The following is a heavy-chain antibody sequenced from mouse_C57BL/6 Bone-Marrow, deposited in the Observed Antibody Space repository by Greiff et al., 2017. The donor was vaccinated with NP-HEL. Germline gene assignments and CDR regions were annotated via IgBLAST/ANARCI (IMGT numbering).Heavy chain of an antibody. CDR3: ARDRGYDYDSWFAY. CDR1: GYSITSGYY. D-gene: IGHD2-4*01. V-gene: IGHV3-6*01. Sequence: VQLQQSGPGLVKPSQSLSLTCSVTGYSITSGYYWNWIRQFPGNKLEWMGYISYDGSNNYNPSLKNRISITRDTSKNQFFLKLNSVTTEDTATYYCARDRGYDYDSWFAYWGQGTLVTVSA. J-gene: IGHJ3*01. CDR2: ISYDGSN.